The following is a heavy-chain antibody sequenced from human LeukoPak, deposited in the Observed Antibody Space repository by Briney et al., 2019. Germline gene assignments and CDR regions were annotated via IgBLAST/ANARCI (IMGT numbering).Heavy chain of an antibody. CDR1: GFTFDDYA. Sequence: GGSLRLSCAASGFTFDDYAMHWVRQAPGKGLERVSGISWNSGSIGYADSVKGRFTISRDNAKNSLYLQMNSLRAEDMALYYCAKSVSKLHYFDYWGQGTLVTVSS. CDR3: AKSVSKLHYFDY. D-gene: IGHD5/OR15-5a*01. V-gene: IGHV3-9*03. CDR2: ISWNSGSI. J-gene: IGHJ4*02.